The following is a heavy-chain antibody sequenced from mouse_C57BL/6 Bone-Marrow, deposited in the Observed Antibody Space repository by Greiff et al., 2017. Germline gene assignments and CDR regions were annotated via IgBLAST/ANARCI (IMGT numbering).Heavy chain of an antibody. CDR2: INPNYGTT. CDR3: ASPSNWFYAKDY. V-gene: IGHV1-39*01. CDR1: GYSFTDYN. J-gene: IGHJ4*01. Sequence: EVQLQQSGPELVKPGASVKISCKASGYSFTDYNMNWVKQSNGKSLEWIGVINPNYGTTSYNQKFKGKATLTVDQSSSTAYMQLNSLTSEYSAFYCCASPSNWFYAKDYWGQGTSVNVSA. D-gene: IGHD4-1*01.